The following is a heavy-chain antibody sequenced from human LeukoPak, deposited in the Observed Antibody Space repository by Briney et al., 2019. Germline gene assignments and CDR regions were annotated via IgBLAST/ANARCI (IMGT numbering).Heavy chain of an antibody. CDR3: AREIAVAGTSRGMDV. CDR1: GFTFSSYA. J-gene: IGHJ6*02. V-gene: IGHV3-23*01. D-gene: IGHD6-19*01. Sequence: PGGSLRLSCAASGFTFSSYAMSWVRQAPGKGLEWVSAISGSGGSTYYADSVKGRFTISRDNSKNTLYLQMNSLRAEDTAVYYCAREIAVAGTSRGMDVWGQGTTVTVSS. CDR2: ISGSGGST.